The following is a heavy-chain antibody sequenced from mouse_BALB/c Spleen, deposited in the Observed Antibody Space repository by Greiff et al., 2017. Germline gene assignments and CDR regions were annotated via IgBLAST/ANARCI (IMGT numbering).Heavy chain of an antibody. CDR2: IDPENGNT. CDR3: AITTEGFAY. J-gene: IGHJ3*01. Sequence: EVKLMESGAELVRPGALVKLSCKASGFNIKDYYMHWVKQRPEQGLEWIGWIDPENGNTIYDPKFQGKASITADTSSNTAYLQLSSLTSEDTAVYYCAITTEGFAYWGQGTLVTVSA. CDR1: GFNIKDYY. D-gene: IGHD1-1*01. V-gene: IGHV14-1*02.